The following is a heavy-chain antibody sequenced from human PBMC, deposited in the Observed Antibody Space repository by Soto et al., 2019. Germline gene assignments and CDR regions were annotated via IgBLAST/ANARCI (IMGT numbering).Heavy chain of an antibody. Sequence: QGQLVQSGAEVKKPGASVKVSCKASGYTFTMYGITWVRQAPGQGLEWMGCSSAYNGKTDYAEKFQGRVAMTTDSSTTTAYMELRSLRSDDTAVYYCARLHRYGDHPPDYWGQGTPVIVSS. D-gene: IGHD4-17*01. CDR3: ARLHRYGDHPPDY. CDR2: SSAYNGKT. CDR1: GYTFTMYG. V-gene: IGHV1-18*01. J-gene: IGHJ4*02.